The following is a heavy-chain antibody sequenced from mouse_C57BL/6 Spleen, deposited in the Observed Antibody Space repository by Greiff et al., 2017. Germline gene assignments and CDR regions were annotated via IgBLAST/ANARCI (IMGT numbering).Heavy chain of an antibody. CDR3: ASSYDYDRYFDV. D-gene: IGHD2-4*01. V-gene: IGHV1-82*01. CDR2: IYSGDGDT. CDR1: GYAFSSSW. J-gene: IGHJ1*03. Sequence: QVQLQQSGPELVKPGASVKISCKASGYAFSSSWMNWVKQRPGKGLEWIGRIYSGDGDTNYNGKVKGKATLTADKSSSTAYMQLSSLTSEDSAVYFCASSYDYDRYFDVWGTGTTVTVSS.